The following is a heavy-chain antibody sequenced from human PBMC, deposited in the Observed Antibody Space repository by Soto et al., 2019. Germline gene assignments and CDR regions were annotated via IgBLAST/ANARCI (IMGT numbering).Heavy chain of an antibody. Sequence: GASVKVSCKASGGTFSSYAISWVRQAPGQGLEWMGGIIPIFGTANYAQKFQGRVTITADESTSTAYMELSSLRSEDTAVYYCARGRLLWFGELLQDSMGFDPWGQGTLVTVSS. CDR2: IIPIFGTA. D-gene: IGHD3-10*01. V-gene: IGHV1-69*13. CDR1: GGTFSSYA. CDR3: ARGRLLWFGELLQDSMGFDP. J-gene: IGHJ5*02.